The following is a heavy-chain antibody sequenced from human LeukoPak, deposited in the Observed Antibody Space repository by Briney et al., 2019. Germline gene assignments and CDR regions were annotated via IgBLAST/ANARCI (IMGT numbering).Heavy chain of an antibody. J-gene: IGHJ6*01. Sequence: PGGSLRLSCSASGFTFSDYWMMWVRQAPGKGLEWVSLMRGSGETFYADFVKGRFTISRDDSKNTLYLEMNSLRAEDTAIYYCAKMKGHPLQKYYMDVWGQGTTVTASS. D-gene: IGHD2/OR15-2a*01. CDR3: AKMKGHPLQKYYMDV. CDR1: GFTFSDYW. V-gene: IGHV3-23*01. CDR2: MRGSGET.